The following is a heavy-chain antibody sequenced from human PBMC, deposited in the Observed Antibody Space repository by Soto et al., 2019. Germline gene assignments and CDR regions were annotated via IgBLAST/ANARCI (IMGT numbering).Heavy chain of an antibody. D-gene: IGHD3-16*01. V-gene: IGHV1-18*01. CDR3: ARRLGVPFTTAYGY. Sequence: QVQLVQSGPEVKEAGASMKVSCKISGYTFSSYGITWLRQAPGQGLEWMGWISGYNGNTNYAQKYQDRVTMTTDTSTSTAYMELTSLISDDTAMYFCARRLGVPFTTAYGYWGQGTLVTVSS. CDR1: GYTFSSYG. CDR2: ISGYNGNT. J-gene: IGHJ4*02.